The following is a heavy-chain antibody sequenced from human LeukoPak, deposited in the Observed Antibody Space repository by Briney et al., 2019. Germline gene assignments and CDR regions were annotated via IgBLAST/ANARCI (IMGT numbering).Heavy chain of an antibody. J-gene: IGHJ3*02. D-gene: IGHD3-10*01. CDR3: AKDFPSTLWFGDAFDI. V-gene: IGHV3-30*02. CDR2: IWYDGSNK. Sequence: PGGSLRLSCAASGFTFSSYGMHWVRQAPGKGLEWVAVIWYDGSNKYYADSVKGRFTISRDNSKNTLYLQMNSLRAEDTAVYYCAKDFPSTLWFGDAFDIWGQGTMVTVPS. CDR1: GFTFSSYG.